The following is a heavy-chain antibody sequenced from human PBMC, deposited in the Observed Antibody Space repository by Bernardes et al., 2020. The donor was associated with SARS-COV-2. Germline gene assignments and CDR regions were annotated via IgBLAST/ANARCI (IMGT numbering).Heavy chain of an antibody. CDR2: INPNSGGT. D-gene: IGHD2-15*01. Sequence: ASVKDSCKASGYTFTGYYMHWVRQAPGQGLEWMGWINPNSGGTNYAQKFQGRVTMTRDTSISTAYMELSRLRSDDTAVYYCARAARPLYCSGGSCYWRWFDPWGQGTLVIVSS. V-gene: IGHV1-2*02. CDR3: ARAARPLYCSGGSCYWRWFDP. CDR1: GYTFTGYY. J-gene: IGHJ5*02.